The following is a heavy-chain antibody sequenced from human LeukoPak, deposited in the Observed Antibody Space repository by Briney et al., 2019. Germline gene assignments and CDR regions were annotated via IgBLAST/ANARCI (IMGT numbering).Heavy chain of an antibody. CDR2: INAGNGDT. D-gene: IGHD6-19*01. J-gene: IGHJ4*02. CDR1: GYTFTRYA. CDR3: ARVGHSRGWPREGIDY. Sequence: ASVKVSCKASGYTFTRYAVHWVRQAPGHRLEWMGWINAGNGDTKYSQKFQGRVTITRDTSASTAYMELSSLRSEDTTVYYCARVGHSRGWPREGIDYWGQGTLVTVSS. V-gene: IGHV1-3*01.